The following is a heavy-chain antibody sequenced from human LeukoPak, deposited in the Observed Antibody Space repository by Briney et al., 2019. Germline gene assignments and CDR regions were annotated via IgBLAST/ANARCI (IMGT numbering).Heavy chain of an antibody. CDR3: ARDRQSGAYYYYGMDV. CDR2: INPSGGST. Sequence: ASVTVSCKASGYTFSIYGISWVRQAPGQGLEWMGIINPSGGSTSYAQKFQGRVTMTRDTSTSTVYMELSSLRSEDTAVYYCARDRQSGAYYYYGMDVWGQGTTVTVSS. J-gene: IGHJ6*02. CDR1: GYTFSIYG. D-gene: IGHD1-26*01. V-gene: IGHV1-46*01.